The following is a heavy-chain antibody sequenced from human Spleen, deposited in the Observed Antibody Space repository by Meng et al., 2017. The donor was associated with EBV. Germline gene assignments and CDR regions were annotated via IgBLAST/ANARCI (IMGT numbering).Heavy chain of an antibody. Sequence: VQVGWSGGEVKRPGSSVKVACKTSGGPFSSDAISWVRQAPGQGLEWLGGLIPMFGAPNYAQKFQGRVIITADESTSTHYMELSSLRSEDTAVYYCASESGRGYTPDYWGQGTLVTVSS. V-gene: IGHV1-69*12. J-gene: IGHJ4*02. D-gene: IGHD3-10*01. CDR2: LIPMFGAP. CDR3: ASESGRGYTPDY. CDR1: GGPFSSDA.